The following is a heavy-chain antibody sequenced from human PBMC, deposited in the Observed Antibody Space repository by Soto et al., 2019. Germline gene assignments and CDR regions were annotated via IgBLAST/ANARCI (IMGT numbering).Heavy chain of an antibody. CDR2: FSYTGTT. CDR1: GVSVTAHY. CDR3: ARVDWSTSKIGV. V-gene: IGHV4-59*02. J-gene: IGHJ3*01. Sequence: ETLSLTCSVPGVSVTAHYLTGIRQTPKRDLEWIGYFSYTGTTIYNPSLQRRVTMSVDTSKNHFSLELTSVTAADTAVYYCARVDWSTSKIGVWGQGTKVTVSS. D-gene: IGHD3-9*01.